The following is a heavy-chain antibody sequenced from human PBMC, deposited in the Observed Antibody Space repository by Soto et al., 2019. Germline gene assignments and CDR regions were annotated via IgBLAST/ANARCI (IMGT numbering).Heavy chain of an antibody. CDR3: ARDNRKTYCSSTSCYRSPYGMDV. D-gene: IGHD2-2*01. CDR1: GGSFSGYY. CDR2: INHSGST. Sequence: SETLSLTXAVYGGSFSGYYWSWIRQPPGKGLEWIGEINHSGSTNYNPSLKSRVTISVDTSKNQFSLKLSSVTAADTAVYYCARDNRKTYCSSTSCYRSPYGMDVWGQGTTVTLSS. J-gene: IGHJ6*02. V-gene: IGHV4-34*01.